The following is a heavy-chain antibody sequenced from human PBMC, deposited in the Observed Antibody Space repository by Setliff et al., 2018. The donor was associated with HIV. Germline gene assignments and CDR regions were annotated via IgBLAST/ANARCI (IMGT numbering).Heavy chain of an antibody. J-gene: IGHJ4*02. V-gene: IGHV3-23*01. CDR3: VAVTSLGGFKVLGS. CDR2: ISGSGANT. Sequence: PGGSLRLSCEASGFIFSSYAMSWVRQAPGKGLEWVSAISGSGANTYYADSVKGRFTISRDNSKNTLYLQMNSLKTEDTAVYYCVAVTSLGGFKVLGSWGQGTLVTVSS. D-gene: IGHD3-16*01. CDR1: GFIFSSYA.